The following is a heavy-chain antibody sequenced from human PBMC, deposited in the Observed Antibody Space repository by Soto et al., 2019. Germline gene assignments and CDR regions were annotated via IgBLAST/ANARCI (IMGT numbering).Heavy chain of an antibody. V-gene: IGHV4-4*02. CDR1: GVSISSNYY. J-gene: IGHJ4*02. Sequence: QVLLQESGPGLVQPSGTLSLSCAVSGVSISSNYYWGWVRQSPGKGLEWLGDISHIGSVNYSPSLMSRVTISMDRSENQFYLKLHSVTAADTAVYYCVRSFGWYAIDYWGQGTLVIVSS. CDR3: VRSFGWYAIDY. CDR2: ISHIGSV. D-gene: IGHD6-19*01.